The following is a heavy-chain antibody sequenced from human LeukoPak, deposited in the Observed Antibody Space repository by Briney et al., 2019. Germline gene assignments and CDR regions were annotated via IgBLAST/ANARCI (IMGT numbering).Heavy chain of an antibody. Sequence: GGSLRLSCTASGFTFSSYGMHWVRQAPGKGLEWVAVISYDGSNKYYADSVKGRFTISRDNSKNTLYVQMNSLSAEDTAVYYCARDPAKFWSGHDYWGQGTLVTVSS. D-gene: IGHD3-3*01. CDR2: ISYDGSNK. V-gene: IGHV3-30*03. J-gene: IGHJ4*02. CDR3: ARDPAKFWSGHDY. CDR1: GFTFSSYG.